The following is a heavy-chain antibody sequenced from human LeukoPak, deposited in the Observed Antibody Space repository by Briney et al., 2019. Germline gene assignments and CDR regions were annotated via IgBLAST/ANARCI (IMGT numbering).Heavy chain of an antibody. J-gene: IGHJ4*02. CDR3: ARPTPSFSSGWYNPYFDY. Sequence: PGRSLRLSCAASGFPFSSYAMHWVRQAPSKGLDWVAVISYDGNNKYYADSVKGRFTISRDNSKNTLYLQMNSLRAEDTAVYYCARPTPSFSSGWYNPYFDYWGQGTLVTVSS. CDR2: ISYDGNNK. D-gene: IGHD6-19*01. V-gene: IGHV3-30*04. CDR1: GFPFSSYA.